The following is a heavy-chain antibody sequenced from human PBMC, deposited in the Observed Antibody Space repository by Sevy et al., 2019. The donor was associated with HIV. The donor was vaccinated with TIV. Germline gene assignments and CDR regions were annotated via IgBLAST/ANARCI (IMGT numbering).Heavy chain of an antibody. V-gene: IGHV3-11*01. CDR2: ISSSGSTI. CDR1: GFTFSDYY. Sequence: GGSLRLSCAASGFTFSDYYMSWIRQAPGKGLEWVSYISSSGSTIYYADSVKGRFTISKDNAKNSLYLRMNSLRAEDTAVYYCARGEGMIVEYGGYFQHWGQGTLVTVSS. J-gene: IGHJ1*01. D-gene: IGHD3-22*01. CDR3: ARGEGMIVEYGGYFQH.